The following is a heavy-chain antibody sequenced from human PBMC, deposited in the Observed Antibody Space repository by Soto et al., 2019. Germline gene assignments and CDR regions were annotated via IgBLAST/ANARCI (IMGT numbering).Heavy chain of an antibody. CDR2: IYYSGST. D-gene: IGHD4-17*01. CDR1: GGSISSYY. CDR3: ARRFVAYGDYAGDYYYMDV. V-gene: IGHV4-59*08. Sequence: SETLSLTCTVSGGSISSYYWSWIRQPPGKGLEWIGYIYYSGSTNYNPSLKSAVTISVDTSKNQFSLKLSSVTAADTAVYYCARRFVAYGDYAGDYYYMDVWGKGTTVTVSS. J-gene: IGHJ6*03.